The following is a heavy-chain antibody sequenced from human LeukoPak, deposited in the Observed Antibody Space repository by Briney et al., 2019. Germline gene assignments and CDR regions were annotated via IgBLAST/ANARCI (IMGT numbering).Heavy chain of an antibody. CDR2: IWYDGSNK. CDR1: GFTFSSYG. V-gene: IGHV3-33*01. CDR3: ARDSHPYYFDY. J-gene: IGHJ4*02. Sequence: GRSLRLSCAASGFTFSSYGMHWVRQAPGKGLERVAVIWYDGSNKYYADSVKGRFTISRDNSKNTLYLQMNSLRAEDTAVYYCARDSHPYYFDYWGQGTLVTVSS.